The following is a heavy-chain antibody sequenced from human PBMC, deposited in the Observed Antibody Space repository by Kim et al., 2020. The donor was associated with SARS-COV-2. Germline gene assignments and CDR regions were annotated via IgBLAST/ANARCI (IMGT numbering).Heavy chain of an antibody. J-gene: IGHJ3*02. D-gene: IGHD3-10*01. V-gene: IGHV4-59*13. CDR2: IYYSGST. CDR1: GGSISSYY. CDR3: ARPVWFGELPDAFDI. Sequence: SETLSLTCTVSGGSISSYYWSWIRQPPGKGLEWIGYIYYSGSTNYNPSLKSRVTISVDTSKNQFSLKLSSVTAADTAVYYCARPVWFGELPDAFDIWGQGTMITVSS.